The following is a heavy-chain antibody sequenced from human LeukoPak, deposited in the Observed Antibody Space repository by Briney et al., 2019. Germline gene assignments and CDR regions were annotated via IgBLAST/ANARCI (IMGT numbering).Heavy chain of an antibody. Sequence: SETLSLTCAVSGGSISTSNYYWGWLRQPPGKGLEWIGNIFYSGSTYYSPSLRSRVTISLDTSKNQFSLKLSSVTAADTAVYYCARDAYRSFDYWGQGTLVTVSS. CDR1: GGSISTSNYY. CDR2: IFYSGST. J-gene: IGHJ4*02. V-gene: IGHV4-39*07. CDR3: ARDAYRSFDY.